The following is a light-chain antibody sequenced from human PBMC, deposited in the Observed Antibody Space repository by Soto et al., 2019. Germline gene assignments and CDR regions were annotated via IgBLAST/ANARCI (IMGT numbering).Light chain of an antibody. CDR3: CSYAGSYTWV. J-gene: IGLJ3*02. CDR2: DVS. CDR1: SSDVGAYNY. V-gene: IGLV2-11*01. Sequence: QSALTQPRSVSGSPGQSVTISCTGTSSDVGAYNYVSWYQQHPGKAPKLMIYDVSKRPSGVPDRFSGSKSGNTASLTISGLQAEDEADYYCCSYAGSYTWVFGGGTKHTVL.